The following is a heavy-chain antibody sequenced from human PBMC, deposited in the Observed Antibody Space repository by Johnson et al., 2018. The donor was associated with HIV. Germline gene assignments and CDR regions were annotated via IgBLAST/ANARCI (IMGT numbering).Heavy chain of an antibody. V-gene: IGHV3-30-3*01. D-gene: IGHD1-1*01. CDR2: ISYDGGTT. Sequence: QVQLVESGGGVVQPGRSLRLSCAASGFTFSSYAMHWVRQAPGKGLEWVAVISYDGGTTYYSDSVKGRFTISRDNSKNTLYLQMNSLRAEDTAVYYCANFSTDNTLGLFGAFDIWGQGTMVTVSS. CDR1: GFTFSSYA. CDR3: ANFSTDNTLGLFGAFDI. J-gene: IGHJ3*02.